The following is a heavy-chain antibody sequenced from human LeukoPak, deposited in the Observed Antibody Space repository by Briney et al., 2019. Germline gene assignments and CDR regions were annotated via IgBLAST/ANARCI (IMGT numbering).Heavy chain of an antibody. CDR3: AKRGKPAYDYVWGSYPFDP. CDR2: ISGDSRYI. V-gene: IGHV3-21*04. J-gene: IGHJ5*02. Sequence: GGSLRLSCAASGFTFSSYTINWVRQAPGKGLEWVSAISGDSRYIYYADSVKGRFTISRDNAKNSLYLQMNSLRAEDTAVYYCAKRGKPAYDYVWGSYPFDPWGQGTLVTVSS. CDR1: GFTFSSYT. D-gene: IGHD3-16*01.